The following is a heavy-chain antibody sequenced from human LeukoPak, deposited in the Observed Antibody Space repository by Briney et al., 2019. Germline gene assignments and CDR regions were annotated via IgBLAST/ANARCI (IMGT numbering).Heavy chain of an antibody. V-gene: IGHV1-58*01. CDR1: GFTFTSSA. CDR3: AAYPSSGTEYFQH. J-gene: IGHJ1*01. D-gene: IGHD6-19*01. Sequence: GASVKVSCKASGFTFTSSAVQWVRQARGQRLEWLGWIVVCSGNRNYAQKFQERVTITRAMYTSTAYLEPSSVRSEDTAVYYCAAYPSSGTEYFQHWGQSALVTVSS. CDR2: IVVCSGNR.